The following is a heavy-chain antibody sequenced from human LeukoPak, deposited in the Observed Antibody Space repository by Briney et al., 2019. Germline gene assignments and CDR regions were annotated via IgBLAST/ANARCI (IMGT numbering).Heavy chain of an antibody. CDR2: IIPIFGTA. Sequence: GSSVKVSCKASGGTFSSYAISWVRQAPGQGLEWMGRIIPIFGTANYAQKFQGRVTITTDESTSTAYMELSSLRSEDSAVYYCAREGYYDGSAYYGAEYFQHWVQGTLVTVSS. D-gene: IGHD3-22*01. V-gene: IGHV1-69*05. CDR1: GGTFSSYA. CDR3: AREGYYDGSAYYGAEYFQH. J-gene: IGHJ1*01.